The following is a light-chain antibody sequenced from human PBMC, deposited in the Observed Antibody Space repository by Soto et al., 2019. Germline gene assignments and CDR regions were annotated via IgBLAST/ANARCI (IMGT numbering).Light chain of an antibody. Sequence: QSVLTQPPSASGTLGQRVTISCSGSSSNIGSNYVYWYQQLPGTAPKLLISRNNQRPSGVPDRFSGSKSGTSASLAISGLRSEDEADYYCAAWDDSLSTYVFGTGTKVTVL. V-gene: IGLV1-47*01. CDR3: AAWDDSLSTYV. CDR2: RNN. J-gene: IGLJ1*01. CDR1: SSNIGSNY.